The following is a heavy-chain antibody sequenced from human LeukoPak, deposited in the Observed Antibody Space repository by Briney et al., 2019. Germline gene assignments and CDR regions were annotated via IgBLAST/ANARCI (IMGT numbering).Heavy chain of an antibody. D-gene: IGHD3-9*01. V-gene: IGHV1-2*02. CDR1: GYTFTDYY. CDR3: ARSPDTLTGENFDY. CDR2: INPNSGGT. Sequence: ASLKVSCKASGYTFTDYYMHWVRQAPGQGLEWMGWINPNSGGTNYAQKFYARVTMTRDTSISTAYMELSRLRSDDTAVFYCARSPDTLTGENFDYWGQGTLVTVSS. J-gene: IGHJ4*02.